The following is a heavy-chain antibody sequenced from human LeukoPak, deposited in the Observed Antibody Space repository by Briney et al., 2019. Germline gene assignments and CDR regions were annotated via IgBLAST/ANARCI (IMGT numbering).Heavy chain of an antibody. D-gene: IGHD3-10*01. CDR3: ARIWFGLRRLYYFDY. CDR2: INHSGST. V-gene: IGHV4-34*01. Sequence: SETLSLTCAVYGGSFSGYYWSWIRQPPGKGLEWIGEINHSGSTNYNPSLKSRVTISVDTSKNQFSLKLSSVTAADTAVYYCARIWFGLRRLYYFDYWGQGTLVTVSS. J-gene: IGHJ4*02. CDR1: GGSFSGYY.